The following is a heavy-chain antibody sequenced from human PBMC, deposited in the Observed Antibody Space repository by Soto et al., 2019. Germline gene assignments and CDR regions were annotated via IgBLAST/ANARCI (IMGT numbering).Heavy chain of an antibody. CDR2: IVVGSGNT. CDR1: GFTFTSSA. Sequence: SVKVSCKASGFTFTSSAVQGVRQARGQRLEWIGWIVVGSGNTNSAQKFQERVTITRDMSTSTAYMELSSLRSEDTAVYYCAAVRYPLNIVSSEGRLDYWGQGTLVTVSS. J-gene: IGHJ4*02. CDR3: AAVRYPLNIVSSEGRLDY. V-gene: IGHV1-58*01. D-gene: IGHD5-12*01.